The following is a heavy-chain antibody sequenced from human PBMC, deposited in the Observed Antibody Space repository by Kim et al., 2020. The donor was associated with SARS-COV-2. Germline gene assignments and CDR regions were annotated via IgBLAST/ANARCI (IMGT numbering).Heavy chain of an antibody. J-gene: IGHJ5*02. D-gene: IGHD6-13*01. CDR3: AKETGIAAAGGWFDP. V-gene: IGHV3-23*01. CDR2: ISGSGDRT. CDR1: GFTFTSYA. Sequence: GGSLRLSCAASGFTFTSYAMSWVRQAPGKGLEWVSAISGSGDRTYYTDSVKGRFTISRDNSKNTLSLQMNRLRAEDTAMYYCAKETGIAAAGGWFDPWGQGTLVIVSS.